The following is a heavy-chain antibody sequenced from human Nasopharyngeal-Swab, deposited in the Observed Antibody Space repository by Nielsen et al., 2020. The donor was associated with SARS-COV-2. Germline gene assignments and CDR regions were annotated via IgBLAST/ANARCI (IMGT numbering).Heavy chain of an antibody. D-gene: IGHD3-3*01. CDR2: ISSSSSSI. J-gene: IGHJ4*02. Sequence: GESLKISCAASGFNFNSYRMNWVRQAPGKGPEWVSNISSSSSSIYYADSVKGRFTISRDNAKNSLYLQMNSLRAEDTAVYYCARDTTYDFWSGYSKSFDYWGQGTLVTVSS. CDR1: GFNFNSYR. CDR3: ARDTTYDFWSGYSKSFDY. V-gene: IGHV3-48*01.